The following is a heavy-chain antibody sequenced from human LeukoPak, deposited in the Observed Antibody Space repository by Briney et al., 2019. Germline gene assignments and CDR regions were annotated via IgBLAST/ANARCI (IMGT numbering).Heavy chain of an antibody. CDR2: LSGSGITT. CDR3: AKGIYSSGWSYFDY. J-gene: IGHJ4*01. Sequence: GGSLRLSCAASGFTFSNSAMSWVRQAPGKGLEWVSTLSGSGITTYYADSVKGRFTISRDNFKNTLYLQMNSLRAEDTAVYYCAKGIYSSGWSYFDYWGHGTLVTVSS. CDR1: GFTFSNSA. D-gene: IGHD6-19*01. V-gene: IGHV3-23*01.